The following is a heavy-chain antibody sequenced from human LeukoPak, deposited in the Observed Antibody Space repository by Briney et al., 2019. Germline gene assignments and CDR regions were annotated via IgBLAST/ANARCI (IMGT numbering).Heavy chain of an antibody. J-gene: IGHJ4*02. V-gene: IGHV3-23*01. CDR2: ISNSGGST. CDR1: GFTFSSYA. CDR3: AKETSSSFDY. Sequence: GGSLRLSCGASGFTFSSYAMNWVRQAPGKGLEWVSGISNSGGSTYYADSVKGRFTISRDNSKNTLYLQMNSLRAEDTAVYYCAKETSSSFDYWGQGTLVTVSS. D-gene: IGHD6-6*01.